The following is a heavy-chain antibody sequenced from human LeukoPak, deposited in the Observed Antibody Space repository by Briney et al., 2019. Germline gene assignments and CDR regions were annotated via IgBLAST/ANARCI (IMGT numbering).Heavy chain of an antibody. CDR3: ARRIAVAGLNWFDP. V-gene: IGHV3-11*04. Sequence: GGSLRLSCAASGFTFSDYYMSWIRQAPGKGLEWVSYISSSGSTIYYADSVKGRFTISRDNAKNSLYLQMNSLRAEDTAVYYCARRIAVAGLNWFDPWGQGTLVTVSS. D-gene: IGHD6-19*01. CDR2: ISSSGSTI. CDR1: GFTFSDYY. J-gene: IGHJ5*02.